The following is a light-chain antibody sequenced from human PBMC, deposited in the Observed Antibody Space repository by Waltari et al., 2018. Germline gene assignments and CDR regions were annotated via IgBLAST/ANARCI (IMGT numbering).Light chain of an antibody. J-gene: IGKJ4*01. V-gene: IGKV3-20*01. Sequence: ETVLTQSPGTLSLSPGERATLSGRASQGVTSIALSWYQQKPGQAPSLVIYGASRRATGIAAMFSGSGYGTDFTLTISGLEPEDFAVYYCQHYDGLVVTFGGGTKVEI. CDR2: GAS. CDR3: QHYDGLVVT. CDR1: QGVTSIA.